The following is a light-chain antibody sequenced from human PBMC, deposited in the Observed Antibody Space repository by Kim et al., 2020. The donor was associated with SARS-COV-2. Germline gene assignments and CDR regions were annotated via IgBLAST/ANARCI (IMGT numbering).Light chain of an antibody. J-gene: IGKJ2*01. V-gene: IGKV1-12*01. CDR2: AAS. Sequence: SASVGDRVPITCRASQGISSWLAWSQQKPGKAPKLLIYAASSLQSGVPSRFSGSGSGTDFTLTISSLQPEDFATYYCQQANSFPYTFGQGTKLEI. CDR3: QQANSFPYT. CDR1: QGISSW.